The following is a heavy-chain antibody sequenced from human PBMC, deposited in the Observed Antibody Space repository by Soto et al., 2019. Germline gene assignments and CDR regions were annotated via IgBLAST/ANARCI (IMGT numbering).Heavy chain of an antibody. CDR3: ARIPRYSFPTSDDLDS. D-gene: IGHD5-18*01. CDR2: ITPIYPTT. V-gene: IGHV1-69*13. Sequence: SVKVCGKSSVCTLYPYNFSLVRQAPGQGLEWMGSITPIYPTTNYAEKFQGRLTVTSDGSTNTAYMELNSLTSEDTAVYYCARIPRYSFPTSDDLDSWGQGTLVTVSS. J-gene: IGHJ4*02. CDR1: VCTLYPYN.